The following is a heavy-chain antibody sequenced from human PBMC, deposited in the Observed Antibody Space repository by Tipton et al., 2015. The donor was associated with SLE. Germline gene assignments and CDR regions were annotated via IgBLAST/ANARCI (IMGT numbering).Heavy chain of an antibody. CDR3: ARGPVGY. CDR1: GDSISSGVYY. J-gene: IGHJ4*02. V-gene: IGHV4-31*11. Sequence: TLSLTCAVSGDSISSGVYYWSWIRQHPGKGLEWIGYIYYSGSTYYNPSLKSRVTISVDSSKNQFSLKLSSVTAADTAVYYCARGPVGYWGQGTLVTVSS. CDR2: IYYSGST. D-gene: IGHD3-16*01.